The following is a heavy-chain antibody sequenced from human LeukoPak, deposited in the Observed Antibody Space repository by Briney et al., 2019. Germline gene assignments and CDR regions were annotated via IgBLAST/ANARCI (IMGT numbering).Heavy chain of an antibody. Sequence: GASVKVSCKASGYTFTSYAISWVRQAPGQGLEWMGWISGYNGNTNYAQKLQGRVTMTTDTSTSTAYMELRSLRSDDTAVYYCARDTSVVRGVIWGPWGQGTLVTVSS. V-gene: IGHV1-18*01. CDR2: ISGYNGNT. J-gene: IGHJ5*02. CDR3: ARDTSVVRGVIWGP. D-gene: IGHD3-10*01. CDR1: GYTFTSYA.